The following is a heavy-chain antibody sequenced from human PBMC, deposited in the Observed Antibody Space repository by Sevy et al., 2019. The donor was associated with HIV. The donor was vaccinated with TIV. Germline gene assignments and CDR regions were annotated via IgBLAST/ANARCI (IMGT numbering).Heavy chain of an antibody. J-gene: IGHJ4*02. CDR1: GFTFSHYA. V-gene: IGHV3-30*03. CDR3: ARDFTIFGVVSGIDY. Sequence: GGSLRLSCAASGFTFSHYAMHWIRQAPGKGLEWVAAISFDGASRNYADSVRGRFTISRANAKSSLYLQMNSLRVEDTAIYYCARDFTIFGVVSGIDYWGQGNLVTVSS. D-gene: IGHD3-3*01. CDR2: ISFDGASR.